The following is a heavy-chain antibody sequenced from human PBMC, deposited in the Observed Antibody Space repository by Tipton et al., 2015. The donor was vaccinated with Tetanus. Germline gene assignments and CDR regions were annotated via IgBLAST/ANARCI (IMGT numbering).Heavy chain of an antibody. V-gene: IGHV4-39*01. Sequence: TLSLTCSVSGFSVSSSAYYWGWIRQPPGKGLEWIGSAYYSGTTKYNPALKSRVTISVDTSKNQFSLRLSSVTAADTAVYYCARRHEWVATGTYGMDVWGQGTTVTVSS. CDR1: GFSVSSSAYY. CDR3: ARRHEWVATGTYGMDV. J-gene: IGHJ6*02. D-gene: IGHD5-12*01. CDR2: AYYSGTT.